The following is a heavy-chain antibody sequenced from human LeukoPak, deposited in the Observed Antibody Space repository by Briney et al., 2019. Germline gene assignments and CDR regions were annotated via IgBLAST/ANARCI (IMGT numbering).Heavy chain of an antibody. D-gene: IGHD3-22*01. CDR3: AREGSSGYYGPGGYYMDV. Sequence: PGGSLRLSCADSGFTFSSYWMHWVRQAPGKGLVWVSRINSDGSSTSYADSVKGRFTISRDNAKNTLYLQMNSLRAGDTAVYYCAREGSSGYYGPGGYYMDVWGKGTTVTVSS. CDR1: GFTFSSYW. V-gene: IGHV3-74*01. J-gene: IGHJ6*03. CDR2: INSDGSST.